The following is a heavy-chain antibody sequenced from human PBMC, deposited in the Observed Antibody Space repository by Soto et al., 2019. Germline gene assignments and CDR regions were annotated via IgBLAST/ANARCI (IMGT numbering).Heavy chain of an antibody. V-gene: IGHV4-59*01. CDR3: AREASQQLGSIDY. J-gene: IGHJ4*02. D-gene: IGHD6-13*01. Sequence: SETLSLTCSVSGTSISYSYWIWLRQPPGKGLEWIGFVHYSGSTSYNPSLKSRVNISIDTSKNQFSLKLGSVTAADTAVYFCAREASQQLGSIDYWGQGTLVTVSS. CDR2: VHYSGST. CDR1: GTSISYSY.